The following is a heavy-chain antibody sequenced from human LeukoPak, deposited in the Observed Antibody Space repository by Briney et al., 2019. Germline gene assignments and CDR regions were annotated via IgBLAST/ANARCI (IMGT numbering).Heavy chain of an antibody. Sequence: SETLSLTCTVSGGSISSYYWSWIRQPPGKGLEWIGYIYYSGSTNYNPSLKSRVTISVDTSKNQFSLKLSSVTAADTAVYYCASTPRLRGGYFDYWGQGTLVTVSS. CDR1: GGSISSYY. CDR3: ASTPRLRGGYFDY. D-gene: IGHD2-15*01. CDR2: IYYSGST. V-gene: IGHV4-59*08. J-gene: IGHJ4*02.